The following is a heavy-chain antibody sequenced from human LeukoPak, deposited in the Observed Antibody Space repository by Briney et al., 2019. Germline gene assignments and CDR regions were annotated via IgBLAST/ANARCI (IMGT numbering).Heavy chain of an antibody. CDR1: GGSISSYY. D-gene: IGHD6-13*01. Sequence: SDTLSLTCTVSGGSISSYYWSWIRQPPGKGLEWIGYFYYSGSTNSNPSLKSRVTISVDTSKTQFTLKLSSVTAADTAVYYCASLYRSTYYYYGMDVWGQGTTVT. CDR3: ASLYRSTYYYYGMDV. CDR2: FYYSGST. V-gene: IGHV4-59*07. J-gene: IGHJ6*02.